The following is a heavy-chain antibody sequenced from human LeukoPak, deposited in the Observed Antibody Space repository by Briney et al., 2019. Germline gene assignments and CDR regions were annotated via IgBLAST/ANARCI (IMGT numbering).Heavy chain of an antibody. V-gene: IGHV4-39*02. CDR2: IYYSGST. CDR1: GGSISSSSYY. J-gene: IGHJ2*01. D-gene: IGHD3-22*01. Sequence: SETLSLTCTVSGGSISSSSYYWGWIRQPPGKGLEWIGSIYYSGSTYYNPSLKSRVTISVDTSKNQFSLKLSSVTAADTAVYYCARDVGDEWPNYYDSSGYYGSGYFDLWGRGTLVTVSS. CDR3: ARDVGDEWPNYYDSSGYYGSGYFDL.